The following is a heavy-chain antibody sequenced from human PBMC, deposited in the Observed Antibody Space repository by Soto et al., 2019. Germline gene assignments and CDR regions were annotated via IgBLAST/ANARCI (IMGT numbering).Heavy chain of an antibody. CDR3: ARDGSYYDFWSGYSSNWFDP. D-gene: IGHD3-3*01. CDR2: ISSSSSTI. CDR1: GGSISSSS. J-gene: IGHJ5*02. Sequence: ETLSLTCIVSGGSISSSSYYWGWIRQPPGKGLEWVSYISSSSSTIYYADSVKGRFTISRDNAKNSLYLQMNSLRDEDTAVYYCARDGSYYDFWSGYSSNWFDPWGQGTLVTVSS. V-gene: IGHV3-48*02.